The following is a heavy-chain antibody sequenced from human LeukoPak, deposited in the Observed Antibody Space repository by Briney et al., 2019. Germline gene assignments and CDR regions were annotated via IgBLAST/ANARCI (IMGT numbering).Heavy chain of an antibody. CDR2: INTKTGNP. Sequence: ASVKVSCKASGYTFTTYAMNWVRQAPGQGLEWMGWINTKTGNPTYAQGFTGRFVFSLDTSVSTAYLQITSLKPEDTAVYYCARDKYTSGWQATDYWGQGTLVTVSS. J-gene: IGHJ4*02. CDR3: ARDKYTSGWQATDY. V-gene: IGHV7-4-1*02. D-gene: IGHD6-19*01. CDR1: GYTFTTYA.